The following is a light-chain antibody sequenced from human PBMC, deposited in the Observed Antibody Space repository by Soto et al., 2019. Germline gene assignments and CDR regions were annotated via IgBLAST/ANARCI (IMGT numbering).Light chain of an antibody. J-gene: IGKJ4*01. CDR3: HQCATSPLT. CDR2: DAS. Sequence: EIVLTQSPGTLSLSPGERATLSCRASQTVGNNYLAWYQQKPGQAPRLLIDDASNRATGIPDRFSGTGSGTDFTLTISRVEPEDFAVYYCHQCATSPLTFGGGTKVEIK. CDR1: QTVGNNY. V-gene: IGKV3-20*01.